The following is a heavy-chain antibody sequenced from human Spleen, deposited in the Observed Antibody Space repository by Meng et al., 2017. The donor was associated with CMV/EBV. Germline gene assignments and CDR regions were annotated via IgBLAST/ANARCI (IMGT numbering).Heavy chain of an antibody. CDR2: LKHKVDGGTT. D-gene: IGHD3-16*01. CDR1: GFTLSNAR. J-gene: IGHJ4*02. Sequence: ASGFTLSNARMCCVRPAPGKGLEWLCHLKHKVDGGTTDCAARVKGRFTISRDDSENTVFLQMNSLKTDDTGVYYCSTVGDFTNSDYWGQGALVTVSS. V-gene: IGHV3-15*01. CDR3: STVGDFTNSDY.